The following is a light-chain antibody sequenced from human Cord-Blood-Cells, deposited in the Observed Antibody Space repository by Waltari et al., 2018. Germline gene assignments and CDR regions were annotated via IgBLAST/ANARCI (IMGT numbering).Light chain of an antibody. CDR1: SSDVGGYNY. CDR2: DVS. Sequence: QSALTQPRSVSGSPGQSVTISCTGTSSDVGGYNYVSWYQQTPGKAPKLLIYDVSKRPPGVPDLFSGSKSGNTASLTISGLQAEDEAEYYCCSYAGSYYVFGTGTKVTVL. CDR3: CSYAGSYYV. J-gene: IGLJ1*01. V-gene: IGLV2-11*01.